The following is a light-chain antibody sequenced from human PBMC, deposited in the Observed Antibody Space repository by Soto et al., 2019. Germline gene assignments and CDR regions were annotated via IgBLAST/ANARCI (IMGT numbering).Light chain of an antibody. V-gene: IGLV1-51*01. CDR3: GTWDSSLSGVV. Sequence: QSVLTQPPSVSAAPGQKVTISCSGSSSNIGNNYVSWYQQLPGTAPKLLIYDNDVRPSGIPDRFSGSKSGTSATLCITGLQTGYEADYYCGTWDSSLSGVVFGGGTKLTVL. CDR1: SSNIGNNY. CDR2: DND. J-gene: IGLJ2*01.